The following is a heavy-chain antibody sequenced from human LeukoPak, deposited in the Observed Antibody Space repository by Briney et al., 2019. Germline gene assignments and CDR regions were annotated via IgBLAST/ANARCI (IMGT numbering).Heavy chain of an antibody. D-gene: IGHD3-10*01. V-gene: IGHV4-31*03. CDR1: GGSISSGGYY. CDR3: ARDRVVRGTHPDV. Sequence: SQTPSLTCTVSGGSISSGGYYWSWIRQHPGKGLEWIGYIYYSGSTYYNPSLKSRVTISVDTSKNQFSLKLSSVAAADTAVYYCARDRVVRGTHPDVWSKGTTVTVSS. J-gene: IGHJ6*04. CDR2: IYYSGST.